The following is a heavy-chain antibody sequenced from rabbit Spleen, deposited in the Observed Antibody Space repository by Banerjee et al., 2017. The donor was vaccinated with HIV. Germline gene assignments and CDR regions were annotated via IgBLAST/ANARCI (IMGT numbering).Heavy chain of an antibody. CDR2: IDPVFGVT. V-gene: IGHV1S40*01. CDR3: ARDGAGGSYFAL. Sequence: QSLVESGGDLVKPGTSLTLTCTASGLSFISGYYMCWVRQAPGKGLEWIGYIDPVFGVTYYANWVNGRFSISRENSQKTVFLQMTSLTAADTANYFCARDGAGGSYFALWGPGTLVTVS. D-gene: IGHD8-1*01. J-gene: IGHJ4*01. CDR1: GLSFISGYY.